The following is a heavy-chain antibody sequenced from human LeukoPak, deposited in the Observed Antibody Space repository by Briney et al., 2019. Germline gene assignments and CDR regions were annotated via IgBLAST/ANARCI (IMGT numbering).Heavy chain of an antibody. CDR3: ARESIYTMTVVVSRLGDYFDY. CDR1: GGSFSGYY. CDR2: INHSGST. V-gene: IGHV4-34*01. J-gene: IGHJ4*02. D-gene: IGHD3-22*01. Sequence: SETLSLTCAVYGGSFSGYYWSWIRQPPGKGLEWIGEINHSGSTNYNPSLKSRVTISVDTSKNQFSLKLSSVTAADTAVYYCARESIYTMTVVVSRLGDYFDYWGQGTLVTVSS.